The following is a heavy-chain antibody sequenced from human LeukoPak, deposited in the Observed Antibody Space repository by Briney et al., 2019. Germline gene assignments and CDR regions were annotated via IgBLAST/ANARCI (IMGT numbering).Heavy chain of an antibody. CDR3: ARDKDWAFDY. V-gene: IGHV3-11*04. D-gene: IGHD3/OR15-3a*01. CDR1: GFTFSDYY. CDR2: IRSSGDDI. Sequence: GGSLRLSCAASGFTFSDYYMSWIRQAPGKGLEWVSHIRSSGDDIRYADSVKGRFTISRDDAKNSLFLQMNSLRAEDTAVYYCARDKDWAFDYWGQGTLVTVSS. J-gene: IGHJ4*02.